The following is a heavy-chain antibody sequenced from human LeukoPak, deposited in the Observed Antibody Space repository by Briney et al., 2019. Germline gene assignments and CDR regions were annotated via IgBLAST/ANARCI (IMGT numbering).Heavy chain of an antibody. V-gene: IGHV1-69*05. CDR1: GGTFSSYA. Sequence: SVKVSCKASGGTFSSYAISWVRQAPGQGLEWMGGIIPIFGTANYAQKFQGRVTITTDESTSTAYMELSSLRSEDTAVYYCARSHVSQQWPKPGALYYFDYWGQGTLVTVSS. CDR2: IIPIFGTA. D-gene: IGHD6-19*01. J-gene: IGHJ4*02. CDR3: ARSHVSQQWPKPGALYYFDY.